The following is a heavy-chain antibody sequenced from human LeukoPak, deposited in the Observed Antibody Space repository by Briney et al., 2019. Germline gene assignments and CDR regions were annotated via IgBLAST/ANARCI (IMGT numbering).Heavy chain of an antibody. CDR1: GFTFSSYA. CDR3: AKTYYYDSSGYYYVFDY. D-gene: IGHD3-22*01. J-gene: IGHJ4*02. CDR2: ISGSAGST. Sequence: TGGSLRLSCAASGFTFSSYAIHWVRQAPGKGLEWVSAISGSAGSTYYADSVKGRFTISRDNSKNTLYLQMNSLRAEDTAIYYCAKTYYYDSSGYYYVFDYWGQGTLVTVSS. V-gene: IGHV3-23*01.